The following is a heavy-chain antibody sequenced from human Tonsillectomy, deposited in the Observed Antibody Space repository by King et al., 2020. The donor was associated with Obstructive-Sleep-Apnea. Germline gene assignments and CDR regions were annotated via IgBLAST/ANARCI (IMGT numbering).Heavy chain of an antibody. J-gene: IGHJ4*02. CDR1: GFRFSSYA. V-gene: IGHV3-23*04. Sequence: VQLVESGGGLVQPGGSLRLSCAASGFRFSSYAMSWVRQAPGKGLEWVSGVSGSGGNTYYADSVKGRLTISRDNSKNTLYLQMNRLRAEDTAVYYCAKAERFGALLSAYFFDYWGQGTLVTVSS. CDR3: AKAERFGALLSAYFFDY. CDR2: VSGSGGNT. D-gene: IGHD3-10*01.